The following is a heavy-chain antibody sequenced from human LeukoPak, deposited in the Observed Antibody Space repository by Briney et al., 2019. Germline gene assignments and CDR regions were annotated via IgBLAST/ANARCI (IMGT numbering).Heavy chain of an antibody. J-gene: IGHJ4*02. CDR1: GFTFSSYG. CDR3: ARSTSPILGTTAD. D-gene: IGHD1-14*01. V-gene: IGHV3-30*03. CDR2: ISYDGSNK. Sequence: GGSLRLSCAASGFTFSSYGMHWVRQAPGKGLEWVAVISYDGSNKYSADSVKGRFTISRDNSKNTLYLQMNSLRAEDTAVYYCARSTSPILGTTADWGQGTLVTVSS.